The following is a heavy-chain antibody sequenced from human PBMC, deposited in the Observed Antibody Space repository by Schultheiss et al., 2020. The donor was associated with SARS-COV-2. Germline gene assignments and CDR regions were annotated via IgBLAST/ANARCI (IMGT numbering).Heavy chain of an antibody. CDR3: ARDAYEGIVAEPGALGYSYYGMDV. D-gene: IGHD2-2*01. J-gene: IGHJ6*01. Sequence: ASVKVSCKASGYTFTSYYMHWVRQAPGQGLEWMGWVTAYNSKTNYAQKFQGRVTMTTDILTSTAFLELRRLRSDDTAVYYCARDAYEGIVAEPGALGYSYYGMDVWGQGTSVTVSS. CDR1: GYTFTSYY. CDR2: VTAYNSKT. V-gene: IGHV1-18*04.